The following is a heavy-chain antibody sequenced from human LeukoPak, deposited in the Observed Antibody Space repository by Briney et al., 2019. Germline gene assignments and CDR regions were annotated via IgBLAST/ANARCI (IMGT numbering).Heavy chain of an antibody. CDR1: GFTFSNAW. CDR2: IKQDGSEK. V-gene: IGHV3-7*01. Sequence: GGSLRLSCEASGFTFSNAWMTWVRQAPGKGLEWVANIKQDGSEKYYVDSVKGRFTISRDNAKNSLYLQVNSLRAEDTAVYYCAAGGAFDIWGQGTMVTVSS. D-gene: IGHD4-23*01. CDR3: AAGGAFDI. J-gene: IGHJ3*02.